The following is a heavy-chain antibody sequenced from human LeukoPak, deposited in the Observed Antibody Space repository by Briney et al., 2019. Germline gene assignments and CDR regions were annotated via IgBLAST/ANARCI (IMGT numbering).Heavy chain of an antibody. CDR1: GYTFTTYW. Sequence: GESLKISCKGSGYTFTTYWIAWVRQMPGKGLEWMGIIYPGDSDTRYSPSLQGQVTISVDKSISTAYLRWRSLKASDTAMYYCARSGVPGAMTWFDPWGQGTLVTVSS. CDR3: ARSGVPGAMTWFDP. V-gene: IGHV5-51*01. J-gene: IGHJ5*02. CDR2: IYPGDSDT. D-gene: IGHD2-2*01.